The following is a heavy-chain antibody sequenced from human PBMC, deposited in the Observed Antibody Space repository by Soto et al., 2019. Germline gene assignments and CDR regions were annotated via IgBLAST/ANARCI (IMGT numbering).Heavy chain of an antibody. CDR3: ARGGYYDSSGYYLAYYYGMDV. Sequence: PGGSLRLSCAASGFPFSSYAMHWVRQAPGKGLEWVAVISYDGSNKYYADSVKGRFTISRDNSKNTLYLQMNSLRAEDTAVYYCARGGYYDSSGYYLAYYYGMDVWGQGTTVTAP. CDR1: GFPFSSYA. V-gene: IGHV3-30-3*01. CDR2: ISYDGSNK. D-gene: IGHD3-22*01. J-gene: IGHJ6*02.